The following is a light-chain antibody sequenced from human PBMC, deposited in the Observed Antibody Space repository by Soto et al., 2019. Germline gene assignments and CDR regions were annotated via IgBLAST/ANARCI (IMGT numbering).Light chain of an antibody. CDR2: AAS. V-gene: IGKV1-8*01. CDR3: QQYYSYPL. CDR1: QGISSY. Sequence: AIRMTQSPSSLSASTGDRVTITCRASQGISSYLAWYQQKPGKAPKLLIYAASTLQSGVPSRFSGSGSGTDFTLTTSCLQSEDFATYYCQQYYSYPLFGGGTKV. J-gene: IGKJ4*01.